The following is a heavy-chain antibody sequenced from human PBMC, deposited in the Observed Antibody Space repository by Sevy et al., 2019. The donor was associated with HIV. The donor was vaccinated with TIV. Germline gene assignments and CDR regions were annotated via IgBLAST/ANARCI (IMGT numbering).Heavy chain of an antibody. CDR2: IYYSGST. J-gene: IGHJ5*02. CDR1: GGSISSSSYY. Sequence: SETLSLTCTVSGGSISSSSYYWGWIRQPPGKGLEWIGSIYYSGSTYYNPSLKSRVTISVDTSKNQFSLKLSSVTAADTAVYYCARAKMTTVTPDWFDPWGQGTLVTVSS. D-gene: IGHD4-17*01. V-gene: IGHV4-39*01. CDR3: ARAKMTTVTPDWFDP.